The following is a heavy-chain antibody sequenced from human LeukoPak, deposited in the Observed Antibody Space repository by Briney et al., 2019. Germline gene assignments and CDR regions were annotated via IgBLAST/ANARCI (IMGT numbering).Heavy chain of an antibody. CDR2: IIPIFGTA. V-gene: IGHV1-69*06. CDR3: ARDSSTKYNWNDLLQRDYYYGMDV. Sequence: ASVKVSCKASGGIFSSYAISWVRQAPGQGLEWMGGIIPIFGTANYAQKFQGRVTITADKSTSTAYMELSGLRSEDTAVYYCARDSSTKYNWNDLLQRDYYYGMDVWGKGTTVTVSS. J-gene: IGHJ6*04. CDR1: GGIFSSYA. D-gene: IGHD1-1*01.